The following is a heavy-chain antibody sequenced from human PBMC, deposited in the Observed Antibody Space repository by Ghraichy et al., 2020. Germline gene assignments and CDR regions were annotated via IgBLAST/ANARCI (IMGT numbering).Heavy chain of an antibody. CDR1: GASFSGYY. CDR2: INHSGST. CDR3: ARRFKNYYDSSGRPFDP. J-gene: IGHJ5*02. Sequence: SETLSLTCAVYGASFSGYYWSWIRQPPGKGLEWIGEINHSGSTNYNPSLKSRVTISVDTSKNQFSLKLSSVTAADTAVYYCARRFKNYYDSSGRPFDPWGQGTLVTVSS. D-gene: IGHD3-22*01. V-gene: IGHV4-34*01.